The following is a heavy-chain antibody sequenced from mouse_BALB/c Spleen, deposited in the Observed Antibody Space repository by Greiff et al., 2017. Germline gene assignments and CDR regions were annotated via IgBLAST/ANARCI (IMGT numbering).Heavy chain of an antibody. CDR3: ARGPYYAMDY. J-gene: IGHJ4*01. CDR2: IYPGDGDT. Sequence: VQLQQSGAELVRPGSSVKISCKASGYAFSSYWMNWVKQRPGQGLEWIGQIYPGDGDTNYNGKFKGKATLTADKSSSTAYMQLSSLTSEDSAVYFCARGPYYAMDYWGQGTSVTVSS. V-gene: IGHV1-80*01. CDR1: GYAFSSYW.